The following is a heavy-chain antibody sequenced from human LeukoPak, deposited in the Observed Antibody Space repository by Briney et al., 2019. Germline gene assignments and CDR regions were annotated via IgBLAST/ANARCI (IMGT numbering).Heavy chain of an antibody. D-gene: IGHD3-3*01. CDR3: ARDGVAGSASDY. Sequence: PSETLSLTCTVSGSSISGYYWSWIREPAGKGLEWIGRVYISGSTDYNPSLRRRVHMSVDLSKKQVSLKLNSVTAADTAVYYCARDGVAGSASDYWGQGALVTVSS. V-gene: IGHV4-4*07. CDR2: VYISGST. CDR1: GSSISGYY. J-gene: IGHJ4*02.